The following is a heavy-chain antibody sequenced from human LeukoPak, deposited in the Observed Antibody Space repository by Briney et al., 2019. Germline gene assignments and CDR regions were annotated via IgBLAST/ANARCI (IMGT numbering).Heavy chain of an antibody. CDR1: GYTFSNYW. CDR3: ARNHDYVVGIYYYVFGAIDL. J-gene: IGHJ3*01. Sequence: GESLKISCKGSGYTFSNYWIAWVRQMPGKGLEWVAFVYPGSASDTRYSPSFQGQVTISADKSISTAYLVWSSLRASDTAFYYCARNHDYVVGIYYYVFGAIDLWGQGTMVTVSS. D-gene: IGHD3-10*01. V-gene: IGHV5-51*01. CDR2: VYPGSASDT.